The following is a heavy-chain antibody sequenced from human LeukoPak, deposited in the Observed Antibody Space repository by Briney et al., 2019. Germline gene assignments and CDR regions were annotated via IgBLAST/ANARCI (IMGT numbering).Heavy chain of an antibody. D-gene: IGHD3-3*01. CDR3: ARSNTIFGVVIVSSHYYMDV. CDR2: ISSSSSYI. Sequence: GGSLRLSCAASRFTFSSYAMHWVRQAPGKGLEWVSSISSSSSYIYYADSVKGRFTISRDNAKNSLYLQMNSLRAEDTAVYYCARSNTIFGVVIVSSHYYMDVWGKGTTVTVSS. CDR1: RFTFSSYA. J-gene: IGHJ6*03. V-gene: IGHV3-21*01.